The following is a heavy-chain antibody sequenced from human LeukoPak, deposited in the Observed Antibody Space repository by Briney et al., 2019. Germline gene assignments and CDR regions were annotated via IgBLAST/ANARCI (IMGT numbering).Heavy chain of an antibody. Sequence: SETLSLTCAVYGGSFSGYYWSWIRRPPGKGLEWIGGISHSGSTNYNPSLKSRVTISVDTSKNQFSLKLSSVTAADTAVYYCARRGYYYGSLRGWFDPWGQGTLVTVSS. CDR3: ARRGYYYGSLRGWFDP. CDR2: ISHSGST. D-gene: IGHD3-10*01. J-gene: IGHJ5*02. CDR1: GGSFSGYY. V-gene: IGHV4-34*01.